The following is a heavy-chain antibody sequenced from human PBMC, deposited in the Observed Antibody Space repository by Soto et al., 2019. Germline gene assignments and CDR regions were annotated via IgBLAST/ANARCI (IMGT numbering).Heavy chain of an antibody. CDR3: ARGRYGDY. V-gene: IGHV1-18*01. Sequence: QVHLVQSGAEVKKPGASVKVSCKGSGYTFTSYGITWVRQAPGQGLEWMGWISAHNGNTDYAQKLQGRVTVTRDTSTSTAYMELRSLRSDDTGVDCGARGRYGDYWGQGALVTVSS. CDR2: ISAHNGNT. J-gene: IGHJ4*02. D-gene: IGHD1-1*01. CDR1: GYTFTSYG.